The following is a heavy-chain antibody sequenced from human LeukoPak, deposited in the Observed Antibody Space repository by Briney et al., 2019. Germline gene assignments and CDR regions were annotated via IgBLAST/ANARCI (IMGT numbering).Heavy chain of an antibody. CDR1: GFTFSSYS. CDR2: ISSSSSYI. J-gene: IGHJ5*02. V-gene: IGHV3-21*01. D-gene: IGHD6-6*01. CDR3: ARDPFEYSSSSWFDP. Sequence: GGSLRLSCAASGFTFSSYSMNWVRQAPGKGLEWVSSISSSSSYIHYADSVKGRFTISRDNAKNSLYLQMNSLRAEDTAVYYCARDPFEYSSSSWFDPWGQGTLVTVSS.